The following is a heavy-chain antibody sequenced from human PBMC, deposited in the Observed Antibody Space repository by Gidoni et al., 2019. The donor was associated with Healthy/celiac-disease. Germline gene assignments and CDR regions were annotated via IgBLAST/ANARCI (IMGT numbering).Heavy chain of an antibody. CDR1: GGSFSGYY. J-gene: IGHJ6*02. D-gene: IGHD3-3*01. CDR2: INHSGST. V-gene: IGHV4-34*01. CDR3: ARVRGRYYDFWSGSPRGMDV. Sequence: QVQLQQWGAGLLKPSETLSLTCSVYGGSFSGYYWSWIRQPPGKGLEWIGEINHSGSTNYNPSLKSRVTISVDTSKNQFSLKLSSVTAADTAVYYCARVRGRYYDFWSGSPRGMDVWGQGTTVTVSS.